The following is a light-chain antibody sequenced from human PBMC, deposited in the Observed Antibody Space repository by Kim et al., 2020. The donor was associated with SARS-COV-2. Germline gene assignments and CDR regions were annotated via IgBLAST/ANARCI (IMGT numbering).Light chain of an antibody. V-gene: IGKV3-20*01. J-gene: IGKJ3*01. CDR3: QQYGESPLT. CDR2: GAS. Sequence: EIVLTQSPGTLSLSPGERATLSCRASQSVSNSYLAWYQQKPGQAPRLLIYGASRRATGIPDRFGGSGSGTDFTLTISRLEPEDFAVYYCQQYGESPLTFGPGTKVDIK. CDR1: QSVSNSY.